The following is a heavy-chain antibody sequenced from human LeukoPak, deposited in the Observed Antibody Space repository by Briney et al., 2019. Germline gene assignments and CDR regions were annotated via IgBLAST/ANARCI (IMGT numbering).Heavy chain of an antibody. J-gene: IGHJ5*02. CDR2: ISYDGSNK. CDR1: GFTFSSYG. D-gene: IGHD3-10*01. Sequence: GRSLRLSCAASGFTFSSYGMHWVRQAPGKGLEWVAVISYDGSNKYYADSVKGRFTISRDNSKSTLYLQMNSLRAEDTAVYYCAKAGGSGSYSNWFDPWGQGTLVTVSS. V-gene: IGHV3-30*18. CDR3: AKAGGSGSYSNWFDP.